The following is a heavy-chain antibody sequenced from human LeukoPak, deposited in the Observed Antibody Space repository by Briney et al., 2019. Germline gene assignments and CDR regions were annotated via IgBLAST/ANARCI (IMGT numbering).Heavy chain of an antibody. Sequence: ASVKVSCKASGYTFTSYDINWVRQATGHRVKGMGGMKPYSGNTGHAPNFQGRLTMTRNTSISTVYMELSSLRSEDTAVYSCATGPRSGDLSLGYWFDPWGQGTLVSVSS. J-gene: IGHJ5*02. CDR3: ATGPRSGDLSLGYWFDP. V-gene: IGHV1-8*01. CDR2: MKPYSGNT. D-gene: IGHD3-10*02. CDR1: GYTFTSYD.